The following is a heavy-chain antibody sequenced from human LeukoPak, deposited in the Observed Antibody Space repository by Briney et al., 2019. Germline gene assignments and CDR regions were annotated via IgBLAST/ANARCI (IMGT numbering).Heavy chain of an antibody. J-gene: IGHJ4*02. CDR1: GYTFTGYY. V-gene: IGHV1-2*02. CDR3: ATSSTVGWFGNFDY. CDR2: INPNSGGT. D-gene: IGHD3-10*01. Sequence: GASVKVSCKASGYTFTGYYMHWVRQAPGQGLEWMGWINPNSGGTNYAQKFQGRVTMTRDTSISTAYMELSRPRSDDTAVYYCATSSTVGWFGNFDYWGQGTLVTVSS.